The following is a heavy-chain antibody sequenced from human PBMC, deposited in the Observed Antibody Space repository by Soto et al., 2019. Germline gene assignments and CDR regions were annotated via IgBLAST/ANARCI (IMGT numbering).Heavy chain of an antibody. J-gene: IGHJ5*02. V-gene: IGHV1-2*04. CDR1: GYTFTGYY. D-gene: IGHD2-15*01. Sequence: ASVKVSCKASGYTFTGYYMHWVRQAPGQGLEWMGWINPNSGGTNYAQKFQGWVTMTRDTSISTAYMELSRLRSDDTAVYYCATREHGSGGSCYSGGFDPWGQGTLVTVSS. CDR3: ATREHGSGGSCYSGGFDP. CDR2: INPNSGGT.